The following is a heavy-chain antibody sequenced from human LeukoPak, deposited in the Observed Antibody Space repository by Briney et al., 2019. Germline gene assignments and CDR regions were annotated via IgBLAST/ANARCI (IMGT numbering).Heavy chain of an antibody. CDR3: AKDQNMYSSGWYYFDY. J-gene: IGHJ4*02. Sequence: PGGSLRLSCAASGFTFSSYAMSWVRQAPGKGLEWVSAISGSGGSTYYADSVKGRFTISRDNSKNTLYLQMNSLRAEDTAVYYCAKDQNMYSSGWYYFDYWGQRTLVTVSS. CDR2: ISGSGGST. V-gene: IGHV3-23*01. D-gene: IGHD6-19*01. CDR1: GFTFSSYA.